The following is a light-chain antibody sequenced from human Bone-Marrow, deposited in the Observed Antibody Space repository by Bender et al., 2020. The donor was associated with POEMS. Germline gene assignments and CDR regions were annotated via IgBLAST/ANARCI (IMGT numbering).Light chain of an antibody. Sequence: QSALTQPASVSGSPGQSITISCTGTSNDVGRYNLVSWYQQDPGKAPKLMIFEVSKRPSGVPDRFSGSKSGTSASLAISGLQSEDEADYYCAAWEDSLNGWVFGGGTKLTVL. CDR1: SNDVGRYNL. V-gene: IGLV2-14*02. CDR3: AAWEDSLNGWV. CDR2: EVS. J-gene: IGLJ3*02.